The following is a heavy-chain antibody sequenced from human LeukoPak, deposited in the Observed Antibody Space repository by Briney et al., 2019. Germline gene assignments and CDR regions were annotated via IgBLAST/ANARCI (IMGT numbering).Heavy chain of an antibody. V-gene: IGHV4-59*01. CDR2: IYYSGST. J-gene: IGHJ4*02. Sequence: SETLSLTCTVSGGSISSYYWSWIRQPPGKGLEWIGDIYYSGSTNYNPSLKSQVTISVDTSKNQFSLKLSSVTAADTAVYYCARVRELWSVTYFDYWGQGTLVTVSS. D-gene: IGHD5-18*01. CDR3: ARVRELWSVTYFDY. CDR1: GGSISSYY.